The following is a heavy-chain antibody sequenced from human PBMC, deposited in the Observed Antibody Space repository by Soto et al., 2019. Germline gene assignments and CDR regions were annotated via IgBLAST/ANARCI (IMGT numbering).Heavy chain of an antibody. D-gene: IGHD5-12*01. CDR2: IRGGGGST. CDR3: AKDDAAGGYSGYDALDY. Sequence: EVQLLESGGGLVQPGGSLRLSCAASGFTFSSYAMSWVRQAPGKGLSWVSAIRGGGGSTYYADSVKGRFTISRDNSKNTLYLQMNSLRAEDTAVYYCAKDDAAGGYSGYDALDYWGQGTLVTVSS. CDR1: GFTFSSYA. V-gene: IGHV3-23*01. J-gene: IGHJ4*02.